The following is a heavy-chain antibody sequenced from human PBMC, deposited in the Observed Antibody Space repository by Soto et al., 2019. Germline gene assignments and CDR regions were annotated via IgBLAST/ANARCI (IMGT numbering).Heavy chain of an antibody. CDR2: IYYSGSA. CDR1: GGSLSSSSYY. CDR3: ARRYGNAFDF. D-gene: IGHD4-17*01. V-gene: IGHV4-39*01. J-gene: IGHJ3*01. Sequence: PSETLSLTCTVSGGSLSSSSYYWGWIRQPPGKGLEWIGSIYYSGSAYYNPSLKSRVTISVDTSKNQFSLKLSSVTAADTAVYYCARRYGNAFDFWGQGTMVTVSS.